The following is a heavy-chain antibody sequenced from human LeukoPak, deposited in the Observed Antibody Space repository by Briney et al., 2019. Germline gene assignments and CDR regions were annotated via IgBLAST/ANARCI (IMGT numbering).Heavy chain of an antibody. CDR2: IAYDGSVK. CDR3: AKDRTVVGATSFDY. Sequence: PGGSLRLSCAASGFSFSTFGMHWVRQAPGKGLEWVAAIAYDGSVKYYPDSLKGRLTISRDNSKNTLYLQMNSLRTEDTAVYSCAKDRTVVGATSFDYWGLGTLVTVSS. J-gene: IGHJ4*02. D-gene: IGHD1-26*01. V-gene: IGHV3-30*18. CDR1: GFSFSTFG.